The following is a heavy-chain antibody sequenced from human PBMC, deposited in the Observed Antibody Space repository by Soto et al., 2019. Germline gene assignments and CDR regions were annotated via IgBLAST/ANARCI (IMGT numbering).Heavy chain of an antibody. CDR3: ATVPFLYGDYYYFYFQLDV. CDR1: GYIFNNYG. J-gene: IGHJ6*04. CDR2: IIPIFGRA. V-gene: IGHV1-69*01. Sequence: QGLLVQSGAEVKKPGSSVNVSCKASGYIFNNYGLSWVRQAPGQGLEWVGGIIPIFGRAKYAQRLQGRVSITADEDTATAFMELRSLRSEDTAVYFGATVPFLYGDYYYFYFQLDVWGEGTTITVSS. D-gene: IGHD4-17*01.